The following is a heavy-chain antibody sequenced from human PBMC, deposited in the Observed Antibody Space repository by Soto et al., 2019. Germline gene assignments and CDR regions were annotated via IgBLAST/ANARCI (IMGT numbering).Heavy chain of an antibody. CDR2: IYWDDDK. J-gene: IGHJ5*02. Sequence: QITLKESGPTLVKPTQTLTLTCSFSGFSLSTSGVGVGWIRQPPGKALEWLALIYWDDDKRYSPSLKSRLTITKDTSKNQVVLTITNMDPVDTATYYCAHRHRMAYGSGTNWFDPWGQGTLVTVSS. CDR1: GFSLSTSGVG. V-gene: IGHV2-5*02. CDR3: AHRHRMAYGSGTNWFDP. D-gene: IGHD3-10*01.